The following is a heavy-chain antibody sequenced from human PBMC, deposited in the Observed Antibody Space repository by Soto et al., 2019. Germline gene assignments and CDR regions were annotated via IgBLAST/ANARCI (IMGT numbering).Heavy chain of an antibody. V-gene: IGHV4-30-2*01. CDR3: ARSEAVDGTGDFDY. CDR1: GGSISSGGYS. D-gene: IGHD6-19*01. CDR2: MYHSGST. J-gene: IGHJ4*02. Sequence: SETLSLTCAVSGGSISSGGYSWSWIRQPQGKGLEWIGYMYHSGSTYYNPSLKSRVTISIDRSKNQFSLKLSSVTAADTAVYYCARSEAVDGTGDFDYWGQGTQVTVYS.